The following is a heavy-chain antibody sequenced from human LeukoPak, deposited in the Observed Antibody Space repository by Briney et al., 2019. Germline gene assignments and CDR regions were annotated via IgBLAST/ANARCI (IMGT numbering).Heavy chain of an antibody. J-gene: IGHJ5*02. V-gene: IGHV4-59*08. CDR2: IYYSGST. D-gene: IGHD1-14*01. CDR1: GGSISSYY. CDR3: ARTGSYNPYDWFDP. Sequence: SETLSLTCTVSGGSISSYYWSWIRQPPGKGLEWIGYIYYSGSTTYNPSLKSRVTISVDTSKKQLSLKLSSVTAADTAVYYCARTGSYNPYDWFDPWGQGTLVTVSS.